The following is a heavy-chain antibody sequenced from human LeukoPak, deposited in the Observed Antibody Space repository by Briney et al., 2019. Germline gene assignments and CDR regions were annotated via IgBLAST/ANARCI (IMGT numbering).Heavy chain of an antibody. CDR2: ISSSSSYI. V-gene: IGHV3-21*04. J-gene: IGHJ4*02. CDR1: GFTFSSYS. D-gene: IGHD6-13*01. Sequence: GGSLRLSCAASGFTFSSYSMNWVRQAPGKGLEWVSSISSSSSYIYYADSVKGRFTISRDNAKNSLYLQMNGLRAEDTAVYYCASMYSSSLGGHATDFDYWGQGTLVTVSS. CDR3: ASMYSSSLGGHATDFDY.